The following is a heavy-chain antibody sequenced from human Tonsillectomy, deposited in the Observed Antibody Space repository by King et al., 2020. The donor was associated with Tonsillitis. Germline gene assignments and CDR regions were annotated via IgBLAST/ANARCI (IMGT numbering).Heavy chain of an antibody. CDR2: ISTYNGNT. D-gene: IGHD3-16*01. CDR1: GYTFTSYG. CDR3: ARGENYAVDY. Sequence: VQLVESGGEVKKPGASVKVSCKPSGYTFTSYGITWVRQAPGQGLEWMGWISTYNGNTQYAQKRQGRVTLTTDTSTSTAYMELTSLRSDDTAVYYCARGENYAVDYWGQGTLVTVSS. J-gene: IGHJ4*02. V-gene: IGHV1-18*01.